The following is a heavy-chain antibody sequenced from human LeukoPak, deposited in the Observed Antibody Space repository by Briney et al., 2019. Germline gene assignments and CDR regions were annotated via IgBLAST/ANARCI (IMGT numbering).Heavy chain of an antibody. CDR3: ATVGRSSRPGH. D-gene: IGHD6-6*01. Sequence: GGSLRLACAASGFTFSSYEMNWVRQAPGKGLEWVSYISSSGSTIYYADSVKGRFTISRDNAKNSLYLQMNSLRAEDTAVYYCATVGRSSRPGHWGQGTLVTVSS. J-gene: IGHJ4*02. CDR2: ISSSGSTI. V-gene: IGHV3-48*03. CDR1: GFTFSSYE.